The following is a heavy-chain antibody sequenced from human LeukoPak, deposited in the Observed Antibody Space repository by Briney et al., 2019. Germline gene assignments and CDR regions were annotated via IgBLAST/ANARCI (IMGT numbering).Heavy chain of an antibody. Sequence: SETLSLTCTVSGGSISSYYWSWIRQPPGKGLEWIGYIYYSGSTNYNPSLKSRVTISVDTSKNQFSLKLSSVTAADTAVYYCAAGYDSSGYYLNYWGQGTLATVSS. CDR1: GGSISSYY. D-gene: IGHD3-22*01. V-gene: IGHV4-59*01. J-gene: IGHJ4*02. CDR2: IYYSGST. CDR3: AAGYDSSGYYLNY.